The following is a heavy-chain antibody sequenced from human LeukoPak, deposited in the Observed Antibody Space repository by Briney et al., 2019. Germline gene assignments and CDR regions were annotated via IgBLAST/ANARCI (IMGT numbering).Heavy chain of an antibody. CDR1: GFTFSTYA. Sequence: PGGSLRLSCAASGFTFSTYAMSWVRQAPGKGLEWVSLISGSGGSTYYADSVKGRFTISRDNGKNTLSLQMNSLRAEDTALYYCAKERLTTTTFDSWGRGTLSPSPQ. CDR2: ISGSGGST. D-gene: IGHD4-11*01. J-gene: IGHJ4*02. CDR3: AKERLTTTTFDS. V-gene: IGHV3-23*01.